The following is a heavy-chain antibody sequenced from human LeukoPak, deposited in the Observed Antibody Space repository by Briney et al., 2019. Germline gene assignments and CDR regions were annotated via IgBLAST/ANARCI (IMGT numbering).Heavy chain of an antibody. D-gene: IGHD3-10*01. CDR1: GFTFSSYE. J-gene: IGHJ4*02. Sequence: GGSLRLSCAASGFTFSSYEMHWVRQAPGKGLEWVSAISGSGGSTYYADSVKGRFTISRDNSKNTLYLQMNSLRAEDTAVYYRARNRRLSSKWFGERARDKYYFDYWGQGTLVTVSS. CDR3: ARNRRLSSKWFGERARDKYYFDY. V-gene: IGHV3-23*01. CDR2: ISGSGGST.